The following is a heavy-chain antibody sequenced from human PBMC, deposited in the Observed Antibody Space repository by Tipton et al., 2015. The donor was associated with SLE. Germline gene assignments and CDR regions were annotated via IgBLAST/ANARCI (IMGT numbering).Heavy chain of an antibody. V-gene: IGHV4-38-2*02. D-gene: IGHD4-17*01. CDR2: IFHSGGT. Sequence: TLSLTCSVSEYSISSGYFWGWIRQPPGKGLEWIGSIFHSGGTYYNPSLESRVTMSVDTSKNQFSLKLSSVTAADTAVYYCARTTVTIRGNFDLWGRGILVTVSS. CDR3: ARTTVTIRGNFDL. CDR1: EYSISSGYF. J-gene: IGHJ2*01.